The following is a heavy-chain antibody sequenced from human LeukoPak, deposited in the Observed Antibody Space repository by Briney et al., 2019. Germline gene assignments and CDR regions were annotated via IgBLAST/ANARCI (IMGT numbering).Heavy chain of an antibody. CDR3: TRDWDY. CDR2: IYSSGSTI. J-gene: IGHJ4*02. Sequence: GGSLRLSCAASGFTFSTYGMNWVRQAPGQGLEWISYIYSSGSTIHYADSVEGRFTISRDNAKNSLYLQMNILRADDTGIYYCTRDWDYWGQGTLVTVSS. V-gene: IGHV3-48*03. CDR1: GFTFSTYG.